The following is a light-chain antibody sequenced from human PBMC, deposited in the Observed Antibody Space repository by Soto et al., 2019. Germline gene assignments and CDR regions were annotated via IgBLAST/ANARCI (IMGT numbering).Light chain of an antibody. CDR2: GAS. CDR3: QHSGSSRWT. Sequence: EIVLTQSPGTLSLSPGERASLSCSASQSVSSSSLVWYQQKPAQAPRLLIYGASSRATGIPDRFSASGSGTDFTLIISRLEPEDFAVYYWQHSGSSRWTFGQGTKVEIK. V-gene: IGKV3-20*01. CDR1: QSVSSSS. J-gene: IGKJ1*01.